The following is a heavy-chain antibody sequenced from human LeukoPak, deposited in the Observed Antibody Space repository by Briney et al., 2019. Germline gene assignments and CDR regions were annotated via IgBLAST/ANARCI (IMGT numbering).Heavy chain of an antibody. J-gene: IGHJ3*02. V-gene: IGHV4-4*07. D-gene: IGHD2-2*01. CDR1: GVSISNWY. Sequence: SETLSLTCTVSGVSISNWYWGWFRQPAGKGLEWIGRIYSSGSTIYNPSLKSRVTMSVDTSTNQISLRLTSVTAADTAMYYCARKLASSTLKAGAFDIWGQGTMVTVSS. CDR3: ARKLASSTLKAGAFDI. CDR2: IYSSGST.